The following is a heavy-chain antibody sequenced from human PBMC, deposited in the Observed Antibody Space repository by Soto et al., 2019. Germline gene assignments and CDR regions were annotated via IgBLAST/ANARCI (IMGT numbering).Heavy chain of an antibody. V-gene: IGHV1-69*02. CDR3: ASPGGNIVATIEGAFDY. J-gene: IGHJ4*02. CDR1: GGTFSSYT. D-gene: IGHD5-12*01. Sequence: QVQLVQSGAEVKKPGSSVKVSCKASGGTFSSYTISWVRQAPGQGLEWMGRIIPILGIANYAQKFQGRVRITADKSTSTAYMELSSLGSEDTAVYYCASPGGNIVATIEGAFDYWGQGTLVSVSS. CDR2: IIPILGIA.